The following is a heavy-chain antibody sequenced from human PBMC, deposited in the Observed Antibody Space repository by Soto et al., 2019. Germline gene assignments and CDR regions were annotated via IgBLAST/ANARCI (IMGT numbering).Heavy chain of an antibody. CDR2: IYSGGST. CDR1: GFTVSSNY. D-gene: IGHD3-10*01. J-gene: IGHJ4*02. V-gene: IGHV3-53*01. Sequence: EVQLVESGGGLIQPGGSLRLSCAASGFTVSSNYMSWVRQAPGKGLEWVSVIYSGGSTYYADSVKGRFTISRDNSKNTLYLQMNSLRAEDAAVYYCAGGSGSYCRAFGYWGQGTLVTVSS. CDR3: AGGSGSYCRAFGY.